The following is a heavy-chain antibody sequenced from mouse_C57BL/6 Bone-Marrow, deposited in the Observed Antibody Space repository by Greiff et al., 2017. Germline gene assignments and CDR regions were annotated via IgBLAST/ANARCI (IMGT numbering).Heavy chain of an antibody. CDR1: GFNIKDYY. Sequence: EVKLKESGAELVKPGASVKLSCTASGFNIKDYYMHWVKQRTEQGLEWIGRIDPEDGETKYAPKFQGKATITADTSSNTAYLQLSSLTSEDTAVYYCASPYYSNYYYAMDYWGQGTSVTVSS. J-gene: IGHJ4*01. CDR3: ASPYYSNYYYAMDY. D-gene: IGHD2-5*01. CDR2: IDPEDGET. V-gene: IGHV14-2*01.